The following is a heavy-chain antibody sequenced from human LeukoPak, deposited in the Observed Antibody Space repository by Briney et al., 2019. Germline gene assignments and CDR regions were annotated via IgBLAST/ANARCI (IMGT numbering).Heavy chain of an antibody. J-gene: IGHJ4*02. CDR3: ARPASSSVDY. D-gene: IGHD2-2*01. Sequence: PGGSLRLSCAASGFTFSSYAMSWVRQAPGKGLEWVSAISGSGGSTYYADSVKGRFTISRDNAKNSVYLQMNSLRDEDTAVYYCARPASSSVDYWGQGTLVTVSS. CDR2: ISGSGGST. V-gene: IGHV3-23*01. CDR1: GFTFSSYA.